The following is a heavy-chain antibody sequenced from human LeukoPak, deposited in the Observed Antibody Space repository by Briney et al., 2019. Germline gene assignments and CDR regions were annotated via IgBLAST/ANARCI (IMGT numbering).Heavy chain of an antibody. V-gene: IGHV4-4*07. CDR2: MDTSANT. Sequence: PSETLSLTCTVSGGSINNYYWSWIRQPAGKGLEWIGRMDTSANTNYNPSLKSRVTISVDTSKNQFSLKLNSVSAADTAVYYCARDGAVDILTGYGAFDIWGQGTMVTVSS. D-gene: IGHD3-9*01. CDR1: GGSINNYY. CDR3: ARDGAVDILTGYGAFDI. J-gene: IGHJ3*02.